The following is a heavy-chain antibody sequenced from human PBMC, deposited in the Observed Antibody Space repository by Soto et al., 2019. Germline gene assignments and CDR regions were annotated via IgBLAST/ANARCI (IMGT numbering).Heavy chain of an antibody. D-gene: IGHD3-22*01. Sequence: XXVKVSCKASGYTFITYGASWVRQAPGQGLDWLGWISAYNGNTRYAERLQGRVTMTTDTTTNTAYMELRNLRSDDTAVYYCARGPTDYYDNSANYFLDYWGQGTLVTVSS. V-gene: IGHV1-18*01. CDR3: ARGPTDYYDNSANYFLDY. J-gene: IGHJ4*02. CDR2: ISAYNGNT. CDR1: GYTFITYG.